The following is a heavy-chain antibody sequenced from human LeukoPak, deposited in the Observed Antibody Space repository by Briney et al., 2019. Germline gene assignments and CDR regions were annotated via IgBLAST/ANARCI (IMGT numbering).Heavy chain of an antibody. D-gene: IGHD3-16*02. J-gene: IGHJ4*02. CDR2: IKEDGSEK. Sequence: QPGGSLRLSCAASGFTFSSYWMSWVRQAPGKGLEWVANIKEDGSEKYYVDSVKGRFTLSRDNAKNSVYLQMNGLRAEDTAVYYCARALGLIDSYWGQGTLVTVSS. CDR3: ARALGLIDSY. CDR1: GFTFSSYW. V-gene: IGHV3-7*03.